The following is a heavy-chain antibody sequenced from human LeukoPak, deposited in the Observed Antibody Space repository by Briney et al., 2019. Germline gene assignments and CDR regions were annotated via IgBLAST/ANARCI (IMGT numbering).Heavy chain of an antibody. CDR1: GGSVSSGLNK. J-gene: IGHJ5*02. CDR3: AREAECSGGSCYSYGWFDP. D-gene: IGHD2-15*01. Sequence: PSETLSLTCTVSGGSVSSGLNKWGWIRQPPGKELEWIGDISYSGTASYNPPVRSRVTISRDTSTNQFSRTLRSVTAADTAVYYCAREAECSGGSCYSYGWFDPWGQGTQVIVSS. CDR2: ISYSGTA. V-gene: IGHV4-61*01.